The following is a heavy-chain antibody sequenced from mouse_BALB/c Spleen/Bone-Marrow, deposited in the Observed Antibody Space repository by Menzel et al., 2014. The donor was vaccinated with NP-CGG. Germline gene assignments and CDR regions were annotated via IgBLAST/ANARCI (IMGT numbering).Heavy chain of an antibody. CDR3: ARTYYPYSDY. V-gene: IGHV1-82*01. J-gene: IGHJ2*01. Sequence: VQLQQSGPELVKPGASVKISCKASGYAFSSSWMNWVKQRPGQGLEWIGRIYPGDGDTNYNGKFKGKATLTADKSSSTAYMQLSSLTSVDSAVYFCARTYYPYSDYWGQGTTLTVSS. CDR2: IYPGDGDT. D-gene: IGHD1-1*01. CDR1: GYAFSSSW.